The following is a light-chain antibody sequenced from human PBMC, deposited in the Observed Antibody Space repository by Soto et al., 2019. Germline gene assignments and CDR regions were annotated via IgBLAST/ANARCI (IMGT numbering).Light chain of an antibody. CDR3: MRGTHWPPYA. V-gene: IGKV2-30*02. Sequence: DVVMTQSPLSLPVTLGQPASISCRSSQSLVHSDGNTYLNWLHQRPGQSPRGPIYKVSNRDSGVPDRFSGGGSDADFTLKSSGVEAEDVGGYYCMRGTHWPPYAFGQGKKLEIK. CDR2: KVS. J-gene: IGKJ2*01. CDR1: QSLVHSDGNTY.